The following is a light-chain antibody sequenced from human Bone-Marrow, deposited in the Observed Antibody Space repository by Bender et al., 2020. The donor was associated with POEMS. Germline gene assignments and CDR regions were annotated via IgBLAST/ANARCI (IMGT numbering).Light chain of an antibody. CDR3: CSYIGSDTWV. CDR1: SSDVGAYNY. J-gene: IGLJ3*02. Sequence: QSALTQPRSVSGSPGQSVTISCTGTSSDVGAYNYVSWYQHQSGKAPKLIIYDVNKRPSGVPDRFSGSKSGITASLTISALQADDEADYYCCSYIGSDTWVFGGGTKVTVL. V-gene: IGLV2-11*01. CDR2: DVN.